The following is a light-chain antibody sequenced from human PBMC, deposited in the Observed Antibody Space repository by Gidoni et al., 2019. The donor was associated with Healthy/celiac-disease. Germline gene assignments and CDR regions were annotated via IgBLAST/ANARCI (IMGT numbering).Light chain of an antibody. CDR2: QDS. CDR1: KLGDKY. Sequence: SYELTQPPSVSVSPGQTASITCSGDKLGDKYACWYQQKPGQSPVLVIYQDSKRPSGIPERFSGSNSGNPATLTISGTQAMDEADYYCQAWDSSRVFGGGTKLTVL. V-gene: IGLV3-1*01. CDR3: QAWDSSRV. J-gene: IGLJ2*01.